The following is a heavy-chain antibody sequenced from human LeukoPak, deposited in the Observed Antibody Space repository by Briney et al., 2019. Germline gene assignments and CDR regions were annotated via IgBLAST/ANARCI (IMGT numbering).Heavy chain of an antibody. Sequence: GGSLRLSCAASGFTFSTYGIHWVRQAPGTGLEWVAVISSDGSNKWYADSVKGRFTISRDNSRNTLYLQMNSLRAEDTAVYYCAKPPLHCSTPSCYVEYWGQGTLVTVSS. CDR2: ISSDGSNK. J-gene: IGHJ4*02. V-gene: IGHV3-30*18. CDR3: AKPPLHCSTPSCYVEY. CDR1: GFTFSTYG. D-gene: IGHD2-2*01.